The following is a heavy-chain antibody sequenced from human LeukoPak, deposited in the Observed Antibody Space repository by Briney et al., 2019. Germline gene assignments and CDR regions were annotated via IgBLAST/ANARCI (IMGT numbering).Heavy chain of an antibody. D-gene: IGHD4-23*01. V-gene: IGHV1-69*13. CDR3: ARLGPHYGGNPDNWFDP. J-gene: IGHJ5*02. CDR1: GGTFSSYA. Sequence: ASVKVSCKASGGTFSSYAISWVRQAPGQGLEWMGGIIPIFGTANYAQKFQGRVTITADVSTSTAYMELSSLRSEDTAVYYCARLGPHYGGNPDNWFDPWGQGTLVTVSS. CDR2: IIPIFGTA.